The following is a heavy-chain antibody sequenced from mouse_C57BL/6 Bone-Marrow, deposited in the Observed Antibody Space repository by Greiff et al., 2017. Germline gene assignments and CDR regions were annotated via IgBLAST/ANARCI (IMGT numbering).Heavy chain of an antibody. Sequence: QVQLQQPGAELVKPGASVKLSCKASGYTFTSYWLHWVKQRPGQGLEWIGMIHPNSGSTNYNEKFKSKATLTVDKSSSTASMQLSSLTSEDSAVYYCARDDYGSHDWGQGTTLTVSS. CDR2: IHPNSGST. CDR1: GYTFTSYW. J-gene: IGHJ2*01. CDR3: ARDDYGSHD. D-gene: IGHD1-1*01. V-gene: IGHV1-64*01.